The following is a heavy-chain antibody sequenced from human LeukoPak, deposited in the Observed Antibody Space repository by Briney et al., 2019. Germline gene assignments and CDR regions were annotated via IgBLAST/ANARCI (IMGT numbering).Heavy chain of an antibody. Sequence: SETLSLTCAVYGGSFSGYYWSWIRRPPGEGLEWIGEINHSGSTNYNPSLKSRVTISVDTSKNQFSLKLSSVTAADTAVYYCARGGYDFWSGRLYYYYYMDVWGKGTTVTVSS. J-gene: IGHJ6*03. CDR3: ARGGYDFWSGRLYYYYYMDV. V-gene: IGHV4-34*01. CDR2: INHSGST. D-gene: IGHD3-3*01. CDR1: GGSFSGYY.